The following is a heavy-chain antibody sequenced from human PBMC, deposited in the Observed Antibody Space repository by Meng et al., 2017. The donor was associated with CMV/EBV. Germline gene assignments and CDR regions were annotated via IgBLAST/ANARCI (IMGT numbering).Heavy chain of an antibody. CDR1: GFTFSSYA. CDR2: ISYDGSNK. J-gene: IGHJ6*02. Sequence: GESLKISCAASGFTFSSYAMHWVRQAPGKGLEWVAVISYDGSNKYYADSVKGRLTISRDNSKNTLYLQMNSLRAEDTAVYYCAREGLRTIFDRTYYYYGMDVWGQGTTVTVSS. V-gene: IGHV3-30*04. D-gene: IGHD3-3*01. CDR3: AREGLRTIFDRTYYYYGMDV.